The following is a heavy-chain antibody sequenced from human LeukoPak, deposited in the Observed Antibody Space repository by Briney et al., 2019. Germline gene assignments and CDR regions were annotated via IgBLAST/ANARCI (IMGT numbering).Heavy chain of an antibody. CDR2: IYYSGST. V-gene: IGHV4-59*12. CDR3: AREGTAADGMGFDY. J-gene: IGHJ4*02. CDR1: GGSISSYY. Sequence: SETLSLTCTVSGGSISSYYWSWIRQPPGKGLEWIGYIYYSGSTNYNPSLKSRVTISGDTSKNQFSLKLRSVTAADTAVYYCAREGTAADGMGFDYWGQGTLVTVSS. D-gene: IGHD6-13*01.